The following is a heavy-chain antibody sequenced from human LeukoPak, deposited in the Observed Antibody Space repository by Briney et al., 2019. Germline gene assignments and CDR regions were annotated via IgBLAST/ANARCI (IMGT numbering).Heavy chain of an antibody. D-gene: IGHD3-10*01. Sequence: PSETLSLTCTVSGGSISSYYWSWIRQPPGKGLEWIGYIYYSGSTNYNPSLKSRVTISVDTSKNQFSLKLSSVTAADTAVYYCARDQVRLLWFGELSGFDPWGQGTLVTVSS. CDR2: IYYSGST. J-gene: IGHJ5*02. V-gene: IGHV4-59*12. CDR1: GGSISSYY. CDR3: ARDQVRLLWFGELSGFDP.